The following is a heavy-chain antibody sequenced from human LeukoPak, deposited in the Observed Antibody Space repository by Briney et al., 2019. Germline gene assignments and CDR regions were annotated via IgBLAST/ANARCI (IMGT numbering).Heavy chain of an antibody. CDR2: ISGSGGST. CDR3: AKDREPTH. J-gene: IGHJ4*02. CDR1: GFTFSSYA. Sequence: RTGGSLRLSCAASGFTFSSYAMTWVRQAPGKGLEWVSAISGSGGSTYYADSVKGRFTISRDNSKDRLYLQMNSLRAEDTAVYYCAKDREPTHWGQGTLVTVSS. D-gene: IGHD1-14*01. V-gene: IGHV3-23*01.